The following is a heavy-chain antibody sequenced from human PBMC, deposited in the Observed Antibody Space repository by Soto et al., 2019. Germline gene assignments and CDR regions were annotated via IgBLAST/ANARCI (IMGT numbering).Heavy chain of an antibody. J-gene: IGHJ4*02. V-gene: IGHV4-34*01. CDR1: GGSFNSNY. Sequence: SETLSLTCAVSGGSFNSNYWSWVRQPPGKGLEWIGEVYYTGSTNYNPSLKSRVTISANTSQKQFSLKLTSVTAADTARYYCASARWDYWGQGTLVTVSS. CDR2: VYYTGST. CDR3: ASARWDY.